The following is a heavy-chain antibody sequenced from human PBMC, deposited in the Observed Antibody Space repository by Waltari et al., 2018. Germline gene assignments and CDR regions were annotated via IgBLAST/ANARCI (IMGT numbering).Heavy chain of an antibody. CDR1: GYTFTSYA. J-gene: IGHJ6*02. V-gene: IGHV1-3*01. D-gene: IGHD5-12*01. Sequence: QVQLVQSGAEVKKPGASVKVSCKASGYTFTSYAMHWVRQAPGQRLEWMGWINAGNGNTKYSQKFQGRVTITRDTSASTAYMELSSLRSEDTAVYYCARDRWIVAHMYYYGMDVWGQGTTVTVSS. CDR2: INAGNGNT. CDR3: ARDRWIVAHMYYYGMDV.